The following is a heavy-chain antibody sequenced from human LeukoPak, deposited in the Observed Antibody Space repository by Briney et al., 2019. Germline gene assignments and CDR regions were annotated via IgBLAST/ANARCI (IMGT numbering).Heavy chain of an antibody. CDR3: ARHRRRGREGGFDY. CDR2: IYHSGST. V-gene: IGHV4-38-2*02. J-gene: IGHJ4*02. CDR1: GYSISSGYY. Sequence: SETLSLTCTVSGYSISSGYYWGWIRQPPGKGLEWIGSIYHSGSTYYNPSLKSRVTISVDTSKNQFSLKLSSVTAADTAVYYCARHRRRGREGGFDYWGQGTLVTVSS. D-gene: IGHD3/OR15-3a*01.